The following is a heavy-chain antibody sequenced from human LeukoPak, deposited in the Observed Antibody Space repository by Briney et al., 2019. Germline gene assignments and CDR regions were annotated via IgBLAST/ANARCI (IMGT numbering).Heavy chain of an antibody. CDR2: ISAYNGNR. D-gene: IGHD3-10*01. CDR1: GYTFTSHG. CDR3: ARDPRPGNYYGSSSFYYYYGMDV. V-gene: IGHV1-18*01. J-gene: IGHJ6*02. Sequence: EGPVKVSCKASGYTFTSHGITWVRQAAGQGLEWMGWISAYNGNRNYAQKFKGRVTMTTDTSTTTAYMELRSLRSDDTAVYYCARDPRPGNYYGSSSFYYYYGMDVWGQGTTVTVSS.